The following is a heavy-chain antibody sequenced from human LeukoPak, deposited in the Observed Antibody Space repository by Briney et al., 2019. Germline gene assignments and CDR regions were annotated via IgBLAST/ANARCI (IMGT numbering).Heavy chain of an antibody. D-gene: IGHD3-3*01. J-gene: IGHJ4*02. CDR1: GFTFSTYA. CDR2: ISGSGEST. V-gene: IGHV3-23*01. Sequence: PGGSLRLSCAASGFTFSTYAMGWVRQAPGKGLEWVSAISGSGESTYYAGSVKGRFTISRDNSKNTLYLQMNSLGAEDTALYYCAKDAKRNYDFWDRFDCWGQGTLVTVSS. CDR3: AKDAKRNYDFWDRFDC.